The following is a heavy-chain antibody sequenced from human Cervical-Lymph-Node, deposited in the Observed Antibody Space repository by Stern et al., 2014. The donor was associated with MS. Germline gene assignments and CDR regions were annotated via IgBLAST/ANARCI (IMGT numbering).Heavy chain of an antibody. CDR1: GFTINQYW. CDR3: ANWNYLL. D-gene: IGHD1-7*01. CDR2: IKRDENIK. Sequence: EVQLVESGGGLVQPGGSLRLSCTASGFTINQYWMHWVRQAPGKGLLWVSGIKRDENIKHYTDFVEGRLTISRDNAKNTVYLQMNSLTVEDTAVYYCANWNYLLWGQGTLVSVSS. V-gene: IGHV3-74*01. J-gene: IGHJ4*02.